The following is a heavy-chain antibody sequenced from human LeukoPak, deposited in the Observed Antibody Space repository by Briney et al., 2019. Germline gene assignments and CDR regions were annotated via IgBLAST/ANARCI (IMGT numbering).Heavy chain of an antibody. Sequence: SVKVSCKTSGGTFTNYPISWVRQAPGQGLEWMGGIMPIFGTANYAQKFQGRVTITTDESTSTAYMEFSSLRSEDTAMYYCATFYSSGYYFLYWGQGTLVTVSS. J-gene: IGHJ4*02. CDR2: IMPIFGTA. CDR1: GGTFTNYP. CDR3: ATFYSSGYYFLY. V-gene: IGHV1-69*05. D-gene: IGHD3-22*01.